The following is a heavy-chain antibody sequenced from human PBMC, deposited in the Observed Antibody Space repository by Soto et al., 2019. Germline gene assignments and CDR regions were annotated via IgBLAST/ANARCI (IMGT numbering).Heavy chain of an antibody. CDR1: GFTFSSYG. CDR3: AKVGWLQKEDAFDI. V-gene: IGHV3-30*18. CDR2: ISYDGSNK. J-gene: IGHJ3*02. D-gene: IGHD5-12*01. Sequence: QVQLVESGGGVVQPGRSLRLSCAASGFTFSSYGMHWVRQAPGKGLEWVAVISYDGSNKYYADSVKGRFTISRDNSKNTRYLQMNSLRAEDTDVYYCAKVGWLQKEDAFDIWGQGTMVTVSS.